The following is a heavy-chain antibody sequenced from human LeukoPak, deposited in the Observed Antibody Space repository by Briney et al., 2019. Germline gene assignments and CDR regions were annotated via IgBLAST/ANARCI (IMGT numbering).Heavy chain of an antibody. J-gene: IGHJ3*02. D-gene: IGHD1-26*01. CDR3: ALGATGAFDI. CDR2: ISGSGGST. V-gene: IGHV3-23*01. Sequence: GSLRLSCAASGFTFSSYGMSWVRQAPGKGLEWVSAISGSGGSTYYADSVKGRFTISRDNSKNTLYLQMTSLRAEDTAVYYCALGATGAFDIWGQGTMVTVSS. CDR1: GFTFSSYG.